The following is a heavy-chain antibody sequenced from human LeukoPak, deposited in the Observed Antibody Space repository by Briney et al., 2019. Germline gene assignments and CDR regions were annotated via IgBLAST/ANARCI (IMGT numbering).Heavy chain of an antibody. Sequence: ASVKVSCKVSGYTLTQLSMHWVRQAPGKGLEWMGFFDPENGETLYAQKFQGRVTMTEDTSTDTAYMELSSLRSDDTALYYCTRSAMVLPYYFDSWGQGTLATVSS. CDR1: GYTLTQLS. CDR3: TRSAMVLPYYFDS. J-gene: IGHJ4*02. CDR2: FDPENGET. D-gene: IGHD3-10*01. V-gene: IGHV1-24*01.